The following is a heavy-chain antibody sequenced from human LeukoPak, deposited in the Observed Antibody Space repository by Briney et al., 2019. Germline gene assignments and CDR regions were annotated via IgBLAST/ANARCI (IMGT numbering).Heavy chain of an antibody. D-gene: IGHD6-19*01. CDR2: ISGSGGST. V-gene: IGHV3-23*01. CDR1: GFTFSIYA. J-gene: IGHJ4*02. Sequence: PGGSLRLSCAASGFTFSIYAMNWVRQAPVKGLEWVSAISGSGGSTYYADSVKGRFTISRDNSKNTLYLQMNSLRAEDTAVYYCAKRAPLYSSTPGNYFDSWGQGTLVTVSS. CDR3: AKRAPLYSSTPGNYFDS.